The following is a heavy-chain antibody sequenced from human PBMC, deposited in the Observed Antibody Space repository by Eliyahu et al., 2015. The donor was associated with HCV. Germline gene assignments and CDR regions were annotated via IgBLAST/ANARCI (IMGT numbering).Heavy chain of an antibody. D-gene: IGHD6-6*01. CDR2: IYPLRKP. V-gene: IGHV4-39*01. Sequence: QLQLQESGPGLVKPSETLSLICHVSGGSIDNSGYYWGWFRQSPGKGLEWLAPIYPLRKPYYNESLRSRLTISVDTSRNQFSLQLRSVTAADTAIYFCDVRFWYFDVWGRGARVAVSA. CDR1: GGSIDNSGYY. CDR3: DVRFWYFDV. J-gene: IGHJ2*01.